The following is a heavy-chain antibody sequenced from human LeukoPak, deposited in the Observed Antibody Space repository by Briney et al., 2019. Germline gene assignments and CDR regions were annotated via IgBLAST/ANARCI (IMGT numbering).Heavy chain of an antibody. CDR3: ARDAGYGYDRFDY. J-gene: IGHJ4*02. V-gene: IGHV3-7*01. CDR1: GFTFSSYE. D-gene: IGHD5-18*01. CDR2: IKQDGSEK. Sequence: PGGSLRLSCAASGFTFSSYEMNWVRQAPGKGLEWVANIKQDGSEKYYVDSVKGRFTISRDNAKNSLYLQMNSLRAEDTAVYYCARDAGYGYDRFDYWGQGTQVTVSS.